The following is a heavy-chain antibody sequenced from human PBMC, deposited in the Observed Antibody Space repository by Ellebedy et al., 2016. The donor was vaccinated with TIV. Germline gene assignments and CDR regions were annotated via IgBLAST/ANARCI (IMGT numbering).Heavy chain of an antibody. Sequence: PGGSLRLSCAASGFSFLSYGFYWVRQAPGKGLQWVAFIRFDGSEEFYPDSVRGRFTISRDNSKNTLYPQMNSLTVEDTAVYSCARDGYYYGLDVWGQGTTVTVSS. CDR2: IRFDGSEE. CDR3: ARDGYYYGLDV. J-gene: IGHJ6*02. D-gene: IGHD3-22*01. CDR1: GFSFLSYG. V-gene: IGHV3-30*02.